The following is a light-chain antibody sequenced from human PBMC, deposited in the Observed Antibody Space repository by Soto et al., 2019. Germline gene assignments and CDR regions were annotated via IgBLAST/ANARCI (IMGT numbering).Light chain of an antibody. V-gene: IGKV1-39*01. CDR1: QFISTY. CDR2: AAS. Sequence: DIQMTQSPSALSASVGDRVTFTCRASQFISTYLNWYQQKPGKAPKLLISAASTLESGVPSRFSGSGSGTDFTLTISSLQPEDFATYYCQQSYDIPRWTFGKGTKVDIK. CDR3: QQSYDIPRWT. J-gene: IGKJ1*01.